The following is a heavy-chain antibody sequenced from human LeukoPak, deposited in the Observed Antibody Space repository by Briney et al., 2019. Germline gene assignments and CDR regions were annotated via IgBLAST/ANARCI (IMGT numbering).Heavy chain of an antibody. CDR1: GVTVSSNY. CDR2: IYSSGNT. V-gene: IGHV3-53*01. J-gene: IGHJ6*02. CDR3: ATMNTVTMGGYYYGMDV. D-gene: IGHD4-17*01. Sequence: PGGSLRLSCAASGVTVSSNYISWVRQAPGKGLEWVSIIYSSGNTYYADSVKGRFTISRDNSKNTLYLQMNSLRAEDTAVYYCATMNTVTMGGYYYGMDVWGQGTTVTVSS.